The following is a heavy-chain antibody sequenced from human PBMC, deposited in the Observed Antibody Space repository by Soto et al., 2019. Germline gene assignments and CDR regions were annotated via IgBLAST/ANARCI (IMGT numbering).Heavy chain of an antibody. V-gene: IGHV1-69*13. J-gene: IGHJ6*02. Sequence: SVKVSCKASGGTFSSYAVSWVRQAPGQGLEWMGGIIPIFGTANYAQKFQGRVTITADESTSTAYMELSSLRSEDTAVYYCAREIVVVPAAYYYYYGMDVWGQGTTVTVSS. D-gene: IGHD2-2*01. CDR2: IIPIFGTA. CDR3: AREIVVVPAAYYYYYGMDV. CDR1: GGTFSSYA.